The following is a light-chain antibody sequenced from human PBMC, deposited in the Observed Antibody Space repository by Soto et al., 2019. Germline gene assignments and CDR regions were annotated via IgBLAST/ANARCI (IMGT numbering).Light chain of an antibody. CDR1: QSVSSK. CDR3: QQYGISPRST. J-gene: IGKJ2*01. V-gene: IGKV3-20*01. CDR2: GAF. Sequence: EIVMTQSPATLSVSPGERVTLSCRASQSVSSKLAWFQQKPGQAPRLLIYGAFTRATGIPDRFSGSGSGTDFTLTISRLEPEDFAVYYCQQYGISPRSTFGQGTKLEIK.